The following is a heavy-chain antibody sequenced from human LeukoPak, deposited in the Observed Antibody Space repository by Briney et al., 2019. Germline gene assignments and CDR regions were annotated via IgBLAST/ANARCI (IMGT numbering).Heavy chain of an antibody. CDR3: ARDALWFGESSYMDV. D-gene: IGHD3-10*01. Sequence: ASVKVSCKASGYTFTSYGISWVRQAPGQGLEWMGWISAYNGNTNYAQKLQGRVTMTTDTSTSTAYMELRSLRSDDTAVYYCARDALWFGESSYMDVWGRGTAVPVSS. V-gene: IGHV1-18*01. J-gene: IGHJ6*03. CDR2: ISAYNGNT. CDR1: GYTFTSYG.